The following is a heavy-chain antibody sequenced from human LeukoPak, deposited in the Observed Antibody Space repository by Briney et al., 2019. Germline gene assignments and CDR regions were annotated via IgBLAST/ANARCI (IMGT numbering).Heavy chain of an antibody. CDR2: ISGGGDSM. CDR3: VKDRFGDFSFDS. D-gene: IGHD4-17*01. J-gene: IGHJ4*02. V-gene: IGHV3-23*01. CDR1: GFTFRSYA. Sequence: GGSLRLSCVASGFTFRSYAMTWVRQAPGKGLEWVSAISGGGDSMYYIDSVKGQFTISRDNSKNTLYLQMNSLRAEDTAVYYCVKDRFGDFSFDSWGQGTLVTVSS.